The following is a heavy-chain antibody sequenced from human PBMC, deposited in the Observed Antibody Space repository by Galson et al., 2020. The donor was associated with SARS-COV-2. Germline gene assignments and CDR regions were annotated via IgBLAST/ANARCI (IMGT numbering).Heavy chain of an antibody. CDR2: TYWDDDE. D-gene: IGHD2-21*01. CDR1: GFSLTTSGVG. Sequence: PTLVKPTQTLTLTCTFSGFSLTTSGVGVGWIRQPPGKALEWLAITYWDDDERYSPSLKSRLTITKDTSQNQVVLTMTNMDPVDTGTYYCAHRRSDSDDGGDLYFSAFDVWGQGTMVTVSS. CDR3: AHRRSDSDDGGDLYFSAFDV. V-gene: IGHV2-5*02. J-gene: IGHJ3*01.